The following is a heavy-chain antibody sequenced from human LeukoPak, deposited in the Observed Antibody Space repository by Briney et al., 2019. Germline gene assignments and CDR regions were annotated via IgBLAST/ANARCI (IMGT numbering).Heavy chain of an antibody. CDR2: ISAYNGNT. CDR1: GYTFSSYG. D-gene: IGHD3-22*01. CDR3: ARVAYYYDSSNNDY. Sequence: GASVKVSCKASGYTFSSYGISWVRQAPGQGLEWMGWISAYNGNTNYAQKLQGRVTMTTDTSTSTAYMELRSLRSDDTAVYYCARVAYYYDSSNNDYWGQGTLVTVSS. J-gene: IGHJ4*02. V-gene: IGHV1-18*01.